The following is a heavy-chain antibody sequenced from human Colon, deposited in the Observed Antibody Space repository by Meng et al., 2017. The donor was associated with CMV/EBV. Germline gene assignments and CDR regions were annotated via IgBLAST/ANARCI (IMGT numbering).Heavy chain of an antibody. CDR2: IRYDGTTK. J-gene: IGHJ4*02. CDR3: AKEPLPPQT. Sequence: GESLKISCAASGFSFRTYEIHWVRQAPGKGLEWVAFIRYDGTTKYYADSVQGRFTISRDNSRSTLHLQMNSLRAEDTGLYFCAKEPLPPQTWGQGTQVTVSS. CDR1: GFSFRTYE. V-gene: IGHV3-30*02.